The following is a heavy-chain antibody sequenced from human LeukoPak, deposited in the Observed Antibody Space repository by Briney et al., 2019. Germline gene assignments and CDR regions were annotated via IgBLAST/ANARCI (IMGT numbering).Heavy chain of an antibody. J-gene: IGHJ6*03. CDR3: AGPSKPAAAGSPYYYYYYMDV. CDR2: IIPIFGTA. CDR1: GGTFSSYA. Sequence: GASVKVSCKASGGTFSSYAISWVRQAPGQGLEWMGGIIPIFGTANYAQKFQGRVTITADESTSTAYMELSRLRSEDTAVYYCAGPSKPAAAGSPYYYYYYMDVWGKGTTVTISS. D-gene: IGHD6-13*01. V-gene: IGHV1-69*13.